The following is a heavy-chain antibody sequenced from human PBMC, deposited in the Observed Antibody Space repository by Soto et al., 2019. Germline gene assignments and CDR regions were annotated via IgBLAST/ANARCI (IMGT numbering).Heavy chain of an antibody. D-gene: IGHD3-10*01. CDR1: GYSFTSYW. CDR3: ASPLLWFGASPGRYYYYGMDV. Sequence: PGESLKISCKGSGYSFTSYWISWVRQMPGKGLEWMGRIDPSDSYTNYSPSFQGHVTISADKSISTAYLQWSSLKASDTAMYYCASPLLWFGASPGRYYYYGMDVWGQGTTVTVSS. J-gene: IGHJ6*02. CDR2: IDPSDSYT. V-gene: IGHV5-10-1*01.